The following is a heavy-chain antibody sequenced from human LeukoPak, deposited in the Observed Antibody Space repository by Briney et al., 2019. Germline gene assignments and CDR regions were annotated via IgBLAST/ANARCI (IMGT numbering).Heavy chain of an antibody. J-gene: IGHJ4*02. D-gene: IGHD6-19*01. CDR3: ARHPSYTRGWPLDY. CDR1: GYTFTNYW. CDR2: IYLGDSDT. Sequence: GESLKISCQGSGYTFTNYWIAWVRQMPGKGLEWMGIIYLGDSDTRYGPSFQGQVTISADKSINTAFLRWSSLKASDTAVYYCARHPSYTRGWPLDYWGQGTLVTVSS. V-gene: IGHV5-51*01.